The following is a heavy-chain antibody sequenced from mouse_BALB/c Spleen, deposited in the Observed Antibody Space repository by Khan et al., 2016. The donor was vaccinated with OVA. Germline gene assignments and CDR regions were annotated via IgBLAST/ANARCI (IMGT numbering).Heavy chain of an antibody. V-gene: IGHV5-17*02. J-gene: IGHJ2*01. CDR3: ARDYYVNFDY. CDR2: ISSGSSTI. D-gene: IGHD1-1*01. Sequence: EVQLQESGGGLVQPGGSRKLSCAASGFTFSNFGMHWVRQAPEKGLEWVAFISSGSSTIYYAATVKGRFTISRDNPKNTLFLQMTSLRSEDTAMYYCARDYYVNFDYWGQGTTLTVSA. CDR1: GFTFSNFG.